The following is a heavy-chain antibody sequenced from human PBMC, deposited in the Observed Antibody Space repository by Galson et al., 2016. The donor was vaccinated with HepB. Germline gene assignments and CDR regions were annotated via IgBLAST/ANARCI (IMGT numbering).Heavy chain of an antibody. V-gene: IGHV4-39*01. CDR1: GGSISSGNTYF. J-gene: IGHJ4*02. Sequence: TLSLTCTVSGGSISSGNTYFWGWIRQPPGKGLEWIASIYDSATTHHNPSLKSRVTISIDTSKNQFSLKLSSVTAADTAVYYCARHVGASKVDGFEYWGQGNLVTVSA. CDR2: IYDSATT. CDR3: ARHVGASKVDGFEY. D-gene: IGHD3-16*01.